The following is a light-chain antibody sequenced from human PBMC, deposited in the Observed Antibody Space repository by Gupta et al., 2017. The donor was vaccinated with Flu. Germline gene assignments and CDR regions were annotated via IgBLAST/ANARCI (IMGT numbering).Light chain of an antibody. CDR3: CSYAGSGIIGV. J-gene: IGLJ3*02. CDR2: EIK. V-gene: IGLV2-23*02. Sequence: QSALTQPASVSGSPGQSITISCTGTSNDVGTFNLVSWYHQYPGKAPKLLIYEIKKRPSGVANRFSGSRSGNTASLTIAGLLAEEEGDYYCCSYAGSGIIGVFGGGTRLTVL. CDR1: SNDVGTFNL.